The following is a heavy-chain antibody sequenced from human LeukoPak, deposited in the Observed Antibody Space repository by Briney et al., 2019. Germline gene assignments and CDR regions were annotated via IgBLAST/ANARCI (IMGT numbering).Heavy chain of an antibody. D-gene: IGHD4-23*01. CDR3: AHSRGGKETGYFDY. Sequence: ESGPTLVNPTQTLTLTCTFSGFSINTNGMGVGWIRQPPGKALEWLALIYWDGDKRYSPSLKTRLNITKDTSKNQVVLTMTNMDPVDTATYYCAHSRGGKETGYFDYWGQGTLVTVSS. CDR2: IYWDGDK. J-gene: IGHJ4*02. V-gene: IGHV2-5*02. CDR1: GFSINTNGMG.